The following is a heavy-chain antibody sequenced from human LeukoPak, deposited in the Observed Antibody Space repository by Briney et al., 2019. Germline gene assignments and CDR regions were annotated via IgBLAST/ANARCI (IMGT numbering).Heavy chain of an antibody. CDR2: INHSGST. V-gene: IGHV4-34*01. CDR1: GGSFSGYY. CDR3: ARGRERRYYYDSSGYSCDY. J-gene: IGHJ4*02. Sequence: PSETLSLTCAVYGGSFSGYYWSWIRQPPGKGLEWIGEINHSGSTNYNPSLKSRVTISVDTSKNQFSLKLSSVTAADTAVYYCARGRERRYYYDSSGYSCDYWGQGTLVTVSS. D-gene: IGHD3-22*01.